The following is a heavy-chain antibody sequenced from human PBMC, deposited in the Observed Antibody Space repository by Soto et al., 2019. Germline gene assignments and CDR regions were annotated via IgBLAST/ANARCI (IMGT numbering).Heavy chain of an antibody. CDR3: AKSQEIGTHFFDS. V-gene: IGHV3-13*01. D-gene: IGHD6-13*01. Sequence: HPGGSLRLSCAASGFTFSGFDMHWVRQPTGNGLEWVSSIGTAGDTYYAVSVKGRFTISRDNAKNSLSLQMNSLRAGDMAVYFCAKSQEIGTHFFDSWGQGTQVTVSS. CDR2: IGTAGDT. CDR1: GFTFSGFD. J-gene: IGHJ4*02.